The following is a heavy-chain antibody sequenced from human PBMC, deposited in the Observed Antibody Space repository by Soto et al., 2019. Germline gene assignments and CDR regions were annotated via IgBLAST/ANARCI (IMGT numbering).Heavy chain of an antibody. Sequence: ALTCTVSGGSISSGDYYWSWIRQPPGKGLEWIGYIYYSGSTYYNPSLKSRVTISVDTSENQFSLKLSSVTAADTAVYYCAREHQTYYDYVWGSYRYFDYWGQGTLVTVYS. CDR1: GGSISSGDYY. V-gene: IGHV4-30-4*01. J-gene: IGHJ4*02. CDR3: AREHQTYYDYVWGSYRYFDY. CDR2: IYYSGST. D-gene: IGHD3-16*02.